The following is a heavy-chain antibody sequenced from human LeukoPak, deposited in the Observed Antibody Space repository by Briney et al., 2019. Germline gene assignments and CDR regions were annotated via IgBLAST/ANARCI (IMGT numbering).Heavy chain of an antibody. CDR2: INSDGSST. V-gene: IGHV3-74*01. J-gene: IGHJ6*02. CDR3: ARVRAAADHYYYYGVDV. Sequence: GGSLRLSCAASGFTFSSYWMHWVRHAPGKGLGWVSRINSDGSSTIYTDSVKGRFTISRDNAKNTLYLQMNSLRAEDTAVYYCARVRAAADHYYYYGVDVGGQGTTVTVS. CDR1: GFTFSSYW. D-gene: IGHD6-13*01.